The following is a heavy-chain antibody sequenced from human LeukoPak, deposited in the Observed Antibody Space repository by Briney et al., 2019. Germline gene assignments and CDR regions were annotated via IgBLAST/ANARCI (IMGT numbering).Heavy chain of an antibody. V-gene: IGHV4-39*01. Sequence: SETLSLTCAVFGGSISSSSYYWGWIRQPPGKGLEWIGSIYYSGSTFYNPSLKSRVTISADTSKNQFSLKLRYVTAADTAVYYCARLGYYYGSGSYSFDYWGQGTLVTVSS. D-gene: IGHD3-10*01. CDR2: IYYSGST. CDR1: GGSISSSSYY. J-gene: IGHJ4*02. CDR3: ARLGYYYGSGSYSFDY.